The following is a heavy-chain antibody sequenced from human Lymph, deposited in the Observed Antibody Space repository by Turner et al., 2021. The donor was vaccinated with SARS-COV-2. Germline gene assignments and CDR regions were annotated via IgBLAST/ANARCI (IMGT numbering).Heavy chain of an antibody. Sequence: QVQLVESGGGVVQPGRSLRLSCAASGFTFSRYGMHWVRQAPGKGLEWVAVIWYDGSNKYYADSVKGRFTISRDNSKNTLYLQMNSLRAEDTALYYCARGSGAGDYWGQGTLVTVSS. CDR3: ARGSGAGDY. CDR1: GFTFSRYG. D-gene: IGHD7-27*01. J-gene: IGHJ4*02. CDR2: IWYDGSNK. V-gene: IGHV3-33*01.